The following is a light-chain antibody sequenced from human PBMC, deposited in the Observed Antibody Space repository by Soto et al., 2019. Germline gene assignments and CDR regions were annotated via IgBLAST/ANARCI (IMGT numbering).Light chain of an antibody. J-gene: IGKJ3*01. CDR3: LQDYSYTFT. V-gene: IGKV1-33*01. CDR1: HDISNY. Sequence: DIQMTQSPSSLSASVGDRVTITCQATHDISNYLNWYQQKPGKAPKLLIYDASNLQTGVPSRFSGSGSGTHFTFTISSLQPEDIATYYCLQDYSYTFTGGPGTKLDIK. CDR2: DAS.